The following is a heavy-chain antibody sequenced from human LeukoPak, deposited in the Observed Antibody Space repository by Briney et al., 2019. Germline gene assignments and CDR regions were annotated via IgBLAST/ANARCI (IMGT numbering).Heavy chain of an antibody. CDR1: GYRFPNYW. V-gene: IGHV5-51*01. J-gene: IGHJ4*02. CDR2: IYPGDSDT. CDR3: ARGDTTSWYKTAPPFDY. Sequence: GGSLKISLEASGYRFPNYWNGWGRQMPGKGLEWMGIIYPGDSDTRYNPSFQGLVTISADKSITTASLHSHSLKASDTAIYYCARGDTTSWYKTAPPFDYWGQGTLVTVSS. D-gene: IGHD6-13*01.